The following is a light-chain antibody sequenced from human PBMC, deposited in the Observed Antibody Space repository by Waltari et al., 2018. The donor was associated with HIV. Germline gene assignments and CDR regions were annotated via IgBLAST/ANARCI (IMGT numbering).Light chain of an antibody. CDR2: DVT. V-gene: IGLV2-14*03. Sequence: SALTQPASVSGSPGQSITISCLGASSDIGSFDYVSWYQQHPDKAPKLILYDVTYRPSGVSGRFSGSRSGIMASLTISGLQPEDEADYFCCSYSDSGTILFGGGTRVTVL. CDR1: SSDIGSFDY. CDR3: CSYSDSGTIL. J-gene: IGLJ2*01.